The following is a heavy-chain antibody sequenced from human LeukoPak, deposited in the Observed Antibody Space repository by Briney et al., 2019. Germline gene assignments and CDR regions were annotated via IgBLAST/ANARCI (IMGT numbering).Heavy chain of an antibody. D-gene: IGHD6-13*01. CDR1: GSTFSSYW. V-gene: IGHV3-7*01. CDR2: IKQDGSGK. J-gene: IGHJ4*02. Sequence: GGSLRLSCAASGSTFSSYWMSWVRQAPGKGLEWVANIKQDGSGKYYVDSVKGRFTISRDNAKNSLYLQMNSLRAEDTAVYYCARDSSSWYCLDYWGQGTLVTVSS. CDR3: ARDSSSWYCLDY.